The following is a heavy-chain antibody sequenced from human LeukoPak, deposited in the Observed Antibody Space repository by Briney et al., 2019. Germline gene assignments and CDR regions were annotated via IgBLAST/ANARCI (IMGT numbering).Heavy chain of an antibody. CDR2: ISYDGRNK. CDR3: AKDEGGPTVSDY. D-gene: IGHD4-11*01. J-gene: IGHJ4*02. Sequence: GGSLRLSCAASGFTFSTYAVQWVRQAPGKGLDWVAVISYDGRNKYYADSVKGRFTISRDNSKNTLYLQMNSLRTEDTALYYCAKDEGGPTVSDYWGQGTLVTVSS. CDR1: GFTFSTYA. V-gene: IGHV3-30-3*01.